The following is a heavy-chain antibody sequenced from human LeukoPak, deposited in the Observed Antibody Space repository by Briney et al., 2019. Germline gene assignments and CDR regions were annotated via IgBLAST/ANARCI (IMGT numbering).Heavy chain of an antibody. V-gene: IGHV1-8*01. CDR1: GYPFTTYE. Sequence: GASVKVSCKTSGYPFTTYEINMVRQATGQGLEWMGWVHPNSGDTDYAQKFQGRVTMTRSTSINTAYMELSSLTSDDTAVYYCARGPRFDPWGQGTLVTVSS. CDR3: ARGPRFDP. CDR2: VHPNSGDT. J-gene: IGHJ5*02.